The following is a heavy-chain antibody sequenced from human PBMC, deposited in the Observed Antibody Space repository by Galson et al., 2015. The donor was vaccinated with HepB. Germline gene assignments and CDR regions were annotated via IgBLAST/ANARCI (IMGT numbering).Heavy chain of an antibody. CDR3: ATPPWSDYVWGTYRLDY. V-gene: IGHV1-69*02. CDR2: IIPILRIA. CDR1: GGTFSSYT. Sequence: SVKVSCKASGGTFSSYTISWVRQAPGQGLEWMGRIIPILRIANYAQRFRGRVTITADKSTSTAYMELSSLRSEDTAVYYCATPPWSDYVWGTYRLDYWGQGTLVTVSS. D-gene: IGHD3-16*02. J-gene: IGHJ4*02.